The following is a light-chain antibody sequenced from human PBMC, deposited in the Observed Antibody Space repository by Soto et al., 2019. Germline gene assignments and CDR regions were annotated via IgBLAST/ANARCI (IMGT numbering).Light chain of an antibody. J-gene: IGLJ3*02. V-gene: IGLV4-69*01. CDR1: SGHRSYA. Sequence: QSVLTQSPSASASLGASVKLTCTLSSGHRSYAIAWHQQQPEKGPRYLMKLNSDGSHSKGDGIPDRFSGSSSEAERYLTISSLQSGDEADYYCQTWGTGIQVFGGGTKVTVL. CDR2: LNSDGSH. CDR3: QTWGTGIQV.